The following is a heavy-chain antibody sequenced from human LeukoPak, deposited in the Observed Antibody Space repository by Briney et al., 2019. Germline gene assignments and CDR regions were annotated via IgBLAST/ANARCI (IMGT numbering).Heavy chain of an antibody. CDR1: GGSISSGGYY. J-gene: IGHJ3*02. CDR2: IYYSGST. CDR3: ASGLYYDILTGPAFDI. Sequence: SQTLSLTCTVSGGSISSGGYYWSWIRQHPGKGLEWIGYIYYSGSTYYNPSLKSRVTISVDTSKNQFSLKLSSVTAADTPVYYCASGLYYDILTGPAFDIWGQGTMVTVSS. V-gene: IGHV4-31*03. D-gene: IGHD3-9*01.